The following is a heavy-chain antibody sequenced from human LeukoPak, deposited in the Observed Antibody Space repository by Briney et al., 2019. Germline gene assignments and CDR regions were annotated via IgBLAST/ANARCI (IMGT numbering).Heavy chain of an antibody. Sequence: SETLSLTCAVSGGSFSGYYWSWIRQPPGKGLEWIGEINHSGSTNYNPSLKSRVTISVDTSKNQFSLKLSSVTAADTAVYYCAAGNCDITACYAFDYWGQGTLIAVSS. CDR1: GGSFSGYY. CDR3: AAGNCDITACYAFDY. CDR2: INHSGST. V-gene: IGHV4-34*01. D-gene: IGHD2/OR15-2a*01. J-gene: IGHJ4*02.